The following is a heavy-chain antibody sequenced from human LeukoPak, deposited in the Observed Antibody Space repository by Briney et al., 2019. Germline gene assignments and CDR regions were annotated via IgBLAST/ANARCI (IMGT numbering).Heavy chain of an antibody. CDR1: GFTFDDYA. Sequence: GGSLRLSYAASGFTFDDYAMSWVRQAPGKGLEWVSGINWNGGSTGYADSVKGRFTISRDNAKNSLYLQMNSLRAEDTALYYCAGYLLYDSSGYYYELGKGFAYWGQGTLVTVSS. CDR3: AGYLLYDSSGYYYELGKGFAY. D-gene: IGHD3-22*01. CDR2: INWNGGST. V-gene: IGHV3-20*03. J-gene: IGHJ4*02.